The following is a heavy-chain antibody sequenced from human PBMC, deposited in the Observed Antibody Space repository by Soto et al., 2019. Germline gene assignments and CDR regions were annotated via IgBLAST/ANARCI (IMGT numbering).Heavy chain of an antibody. CDR3: AKTGSGWYDTDGFDY. CDR2: ISYDGSNK. J-gene: IGHJ4*02. Sequence: QVQLVESGGGVVQPGRSLRLSCAASGFTFSSYGMHWVRQAPGKGLEWVAVISYDGSNKYYADSVKGRFTISRDNSKNTLYLQMNSLRAEDTAVYYCAKTGSGWYDTDGFDYWGQGTLVTVSS. V-gene: IGHV3-30*18. D-gene: IGHD6-13*01. CDR1: GFTFSSYG.